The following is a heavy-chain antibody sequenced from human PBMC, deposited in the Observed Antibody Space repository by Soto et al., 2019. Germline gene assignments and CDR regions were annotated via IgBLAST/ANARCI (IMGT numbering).Heavy chain of an antibody. CDR1: GKTVPNSA. Sequence: GASVKVCCKDSGKTVPNSAIHWVRQAHGQGLEWMGWISAYNGNTNYAQKLQGRVTMTTDTSTSTAYMELRSLRSDDTAVYYCARDGGHWGQGTLVTVSS. D-gene: IGHD3-16*01. V-gene: IGHV1-18*01. CDR3: ARDGGH. CDR2: ISAYNGNT. J-gene: IGHJ4*02.